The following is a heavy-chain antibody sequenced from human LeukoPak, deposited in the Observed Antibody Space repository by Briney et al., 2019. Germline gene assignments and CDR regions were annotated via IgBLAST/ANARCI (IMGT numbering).Heavy chain of an antibody. CDR1: GISVSSNY. V-gene: IGHV3-66*01. CDR3: ASEMATILGAFDI. Sequence: GGSLRLSCAASGISVSSNYMSWVRQAPGKGLQWVSVIYVDGSTYYADSVKGRITISRDNSRNSLYLQMNSLRAEDTAVYYCASEMATILGAFDIWGQGTMVTVSS. CDR2: IYVDGST. J-gene: IGHJ3*02. D-gene: IGHD5-24*01.